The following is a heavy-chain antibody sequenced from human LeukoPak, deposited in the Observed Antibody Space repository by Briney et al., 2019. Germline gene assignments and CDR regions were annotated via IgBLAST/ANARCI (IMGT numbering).Heavy chain of an antibody. CDR3: VRDALEGYYSYYYMDV. J-gene: IGHJ6*03. D-gene: IGHD1-1*01. V-gene: IGHV4-59*11. CDR2: LSNSGST. Sequence: PSETLSLTCSVSGGPIISHYWSWIRTPPGQGLEWIGYLSNSGSTDYNPSLRSRVSLSINTSKNQFSLKLTSVTAADSAVYYCVRDALEGYYSYYYMDVWGRGTTVTVSS. CDR1: GGPIISHY.